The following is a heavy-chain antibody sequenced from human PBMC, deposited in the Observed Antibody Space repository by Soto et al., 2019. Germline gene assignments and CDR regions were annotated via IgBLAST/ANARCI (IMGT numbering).Heavy chain of an antibody. Sequence: GGSLRLSXTASGFPFGDYAMSWVRQAPGKGLEWVSFIRSKAYGGTTEYAASVKGRFTISRDDSKSIAYLQMNSLNTEDTAVYYCTTPDFDYWGQGTLVTV. CDR1: GFPFGDYA. V-gene: IGHV3-49*04. J-gene: IGHJ4*02. CDR2: IRSKAYGGTT. CDR3: TTPDFDY.